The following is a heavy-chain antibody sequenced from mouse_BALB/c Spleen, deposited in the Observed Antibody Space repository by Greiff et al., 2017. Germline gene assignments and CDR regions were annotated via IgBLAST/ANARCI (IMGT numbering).Heavy chain of an antibody. CDR3: NEGVYDGYYGFAY. Sequence: GQLQQSGAELVRSGASVKLSCTASGFNIKDYYMHWVKQRPEQGLEWIGWIDPENGDTEYAPKFQGKATMTADTSSNTAYLQLSSLTSEDTAVYYCNEGVYDGYYGFAYWGQGTLVTVSA. V-gene: IGHV14-4*02. J-gene: IGHJ3*01. D-gene: IGHD2-3*01. CDR1: GFNIKDYY. CDR2: IDPENGDT.